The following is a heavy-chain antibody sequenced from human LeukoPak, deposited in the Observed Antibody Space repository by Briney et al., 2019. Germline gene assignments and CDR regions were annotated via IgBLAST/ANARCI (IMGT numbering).Heavy chain of an antibody. CDR3: AGVVGATLFDY. V-gene: IGHV3-21*01. J-gene: IGHJ4*02. Sequence: PGGSLRLSCAASGFTFSIYPTHWVRQAPGKGLEWVSSISSSSSYIYYADSVKGRFTISRDNAKNSLYLQMNSLRAEDTAVYYCAGVVGATLFDYWGQGTLVTVSS. CDR1: GFTFSIYP. D-gene: IGHD1-26*01. CDR2: ISSSSSYI.